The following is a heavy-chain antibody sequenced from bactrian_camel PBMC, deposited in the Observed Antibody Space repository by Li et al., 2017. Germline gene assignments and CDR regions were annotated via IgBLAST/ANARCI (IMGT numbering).Heavy chain of an antibody. V-gene: IGHV3S57*01. Sequence: QLVESGGGSVQAGGSLRLSCEGYGYRLYCMAWFREVPGKEREAVASIRSTGSTLYADSVNGRFTISKDNANNSLNLQMDNLKPEDTAIYYCAAETIHGGRWSLDATGYKFWGHGTQVTVS. CDR2: IRSTGST. D-gene: IGHD6*01. J-gene: IGHJ4*01. CDR3: AAETIHGGRWSLDATGYKF. CDR1: GYRLYC.